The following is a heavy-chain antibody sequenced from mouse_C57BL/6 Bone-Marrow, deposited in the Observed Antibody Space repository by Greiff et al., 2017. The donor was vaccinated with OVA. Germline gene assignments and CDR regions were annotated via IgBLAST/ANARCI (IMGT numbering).Heavy chain of an antibody. J-gene: IGHJ3*01. CDR1: GYTFTDYY. CDR3: ARVPYDYDALAY. V-gene: IGHV1-19*01. D-gene: IGHD2-4*01. CDR2: INPYNGGT. Sequence: EVQLQQSGPVLVKPGASVKMSCKASGYTFTDYYMNWVKQSHGKSLEWIGVINPYNGGTSYNQKFKGKATLTVDKSSSTAYMELNSLTSEDSAVYYCARVPYDYDALAYWGQGTLVTVSA.